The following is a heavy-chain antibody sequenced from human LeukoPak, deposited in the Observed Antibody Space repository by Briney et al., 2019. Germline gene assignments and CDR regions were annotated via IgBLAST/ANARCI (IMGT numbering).Heavy chain of an antibody. CDR3: AREGWGYYFDF. V-gene: IGHV4-59*01. J-gene: IGHJ4*02. Sequence: SETLSLTCTVSGGSISSYYWSWIRQPPGKGLEWIGYVYYSGTTNYNPSLRSRVTKSVDTSKNQFSLKLSSVTAADTAVYYCAREGWGYYFDFWGQGTLVTVSS. CDR1: GGSISSYY. D-gene: IGHD7-27*01. CDR2: VYYSGTT.